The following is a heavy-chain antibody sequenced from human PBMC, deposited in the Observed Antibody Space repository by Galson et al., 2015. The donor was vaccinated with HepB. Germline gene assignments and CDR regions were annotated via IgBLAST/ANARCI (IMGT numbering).Heavy chain of an antibody. CDR1: GYSFTSCW. D-gene: IGHD6-19*01. CDR3: ASRIAVAGSPGPFDH. J-gene: IGHJ4*02. V-gene: IGHV5-51*03. CDR2: IYPGDSDT. Sequence: QSGAEVKKPGESLKISCKGSGYSFTSCWIGWVRQMPGKGLEWMGIIYPGDSDTRYSPSLQGQVTISVDKSISTAYLQWSSLKASDTAMYYCASRIAVAGSPGPFDHWGQGTPVTVSS.